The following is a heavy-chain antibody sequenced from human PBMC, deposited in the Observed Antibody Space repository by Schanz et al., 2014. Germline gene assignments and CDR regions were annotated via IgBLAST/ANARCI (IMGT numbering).Heavy chain of an antibody. CDR2: IRYDGRNK. CDR3: AREDCSATSCYFRY. V-gene: IGHV3-33*08. CDR1: GFTFSRYG. D-gene: IGHD2-21*01. J-gene: IGHJ4*02. Sequence: QVHLAESGGGVVQPGRSLRLSCAASGFTFSRYGMHWVRQAPGKGLEWVAVIRYDGRNKNFVESVKGRFTISRDNSNNTVYLQMNTLRAEDTAVYYCAREDCSATSCYFRYWGQGTLVTVSS.